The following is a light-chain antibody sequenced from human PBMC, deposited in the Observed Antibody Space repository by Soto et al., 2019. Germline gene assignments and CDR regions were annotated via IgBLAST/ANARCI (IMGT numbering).Light chain of an antibody. Sequence: QSVLTQPASVSGSPGQSITMSCTGTSSDVGGYNYVSWYQQHPGKAPKLMIYEVSNRPSGASNRFSGSKSGNTASLTISGLQAEDEADYYCSSYTSSSIDYVFGTGTKLTVL. CDR3: SSYTSSSIDYV. V-gene: IGLV2-14*01. CDR1: SSDVGGYNY. J-gene: IGLJ1*01. CDR2: EVS.